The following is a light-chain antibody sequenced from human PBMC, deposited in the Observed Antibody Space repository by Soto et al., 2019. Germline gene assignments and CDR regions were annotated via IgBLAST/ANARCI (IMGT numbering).Light chain of an antibody. CDR2: EAS. J-gene: IGKJ5*01. V-gene: IGKV1-5*01. CDR1: QSVSGW. CDR3: QQFNSYPIT. Sequence: DIQMTPSPSTLSASVVDTVTVTCRASQSVSGWLAWYQQTPGKAPKLLIYEASSLESGVPSRFSGSGSGTEFTLTISGLQPDDFATYYCQQFNSYPITFGQGTRLEIK.